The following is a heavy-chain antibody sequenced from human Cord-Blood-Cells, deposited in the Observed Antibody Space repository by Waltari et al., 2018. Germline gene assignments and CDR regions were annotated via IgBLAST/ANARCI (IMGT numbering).Heavy chain of an antibody. CDR3: ATAVEYCSSTSCYAFDI. J-gene: IGHJ3*02. Sequence: QVQLVQSGAEVKKPGASVKVSCKVSGYTLTELSMHWVRQAPGKGLEWMGGFDPEDGETIYAQKFQGRVTMTEDTSTDTAYMELSSLRSEDTAMYYCATAVEYCSSTSCYAFDIWGQGTMVTVSS. CDR1: GYTLTELS. D-gene: IGHD2-2*01. V-gene: IGHV1-24*01. CDR2: FDPEDGET.